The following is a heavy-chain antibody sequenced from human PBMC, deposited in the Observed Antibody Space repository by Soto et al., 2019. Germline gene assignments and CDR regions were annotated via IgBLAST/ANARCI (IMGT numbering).Heavy chain of an antibody. V-gene: IGHV4-39*01. CDR2: IYYSGST. Sequence: SETLSLTCTVSGGSISSSSYYWGWIRQPPGKGLEWIGSIYYSGSTYYNPSLKSRVTISVDTSKNQFSLKLSSVTAADTAVYYCARLSAGRAAAMEGTIDYWGQGTLVTVSS. J-gene: IGHJ4*02. CDR1: GGSISSSSYY. D-gene: IGHD6-13*01. CDR3: ARLSAGRAAAMEGTIDY.